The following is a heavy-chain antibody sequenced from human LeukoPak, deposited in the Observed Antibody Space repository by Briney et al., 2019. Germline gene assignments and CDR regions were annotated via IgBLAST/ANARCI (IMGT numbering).Heavy chain of an antibody. CDR2: IKQDGSEK. Sequence: PGGSLRLSCAASGFTFSSYWMSWVRQAPGKGLEWVANIKQDGSEKYYVDSVKGRFTISRDNSKNTLYLQMSSLRAEDTAVYYCASRSMASDYWGQGTLVTVSS. D-gene: IGHD2/OR15-2a*01. J-gene: IGHJ4*02. CDR1: GFTFSSYW. V-gene: IGHV3-7*01. CDR3: ASRSMASDY.